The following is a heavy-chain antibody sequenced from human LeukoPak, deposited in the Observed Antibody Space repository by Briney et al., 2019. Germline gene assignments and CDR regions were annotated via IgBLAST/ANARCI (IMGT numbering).Heavy chain of an antibody. J-gene: IGHJ5*02. D-gene: IGHD6-19*01. Sequence: SETLSLTCAVYGGSFSGYYWSWIRQPPGKGLEWIGEINHSGSTNYNPSLKSRVTISVDTSKNQFSLKLSSVTAADTAVYYCARRESSGWYSRGSFDPWGQGTLVTVSS. CDR2: INHSGST. CDR1: GGSFSGYY. CDR3: ARRESSGWYSRGSFDP. V-gene: IGHV4-34*01.